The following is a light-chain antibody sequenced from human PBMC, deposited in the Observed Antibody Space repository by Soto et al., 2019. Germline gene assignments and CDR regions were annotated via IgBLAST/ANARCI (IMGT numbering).Light chain of an antibody. CDR1: QTISTW. CDR2: AAS. CDR3: QHYNSYSEA. Sequence: DIQMTQSPSTLSATVGDSVTITCRASQTISTWLAWYQQKPGKAPNLLIYAASSLQSGVPSRFSGSESGTDFTLTISSLQPDDFATYYCQHYNSYSEAFGQGTKVDIK. V-gene: IGKV1-5*01. J-gene: IGKJ1*01.